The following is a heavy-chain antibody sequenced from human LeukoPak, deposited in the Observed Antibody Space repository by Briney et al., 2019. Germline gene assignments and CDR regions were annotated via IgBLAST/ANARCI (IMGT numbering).Heavy chain of an antibody. J-gene: IGHJ6*03. V-gene: IGHV4-34*01. Sequence: SETLSLTCAVYGGSFSRYYWSWIRQPPGKGLEWIGEINHSGSTNYNPSLKSRVTISVDTSKNQFSLKLSSVTAADTAVYYCARGLIGSGWYSYYYMDVWGKGTTVTVSS. D-gene: IGHD6-19*01. CDR3: ARGLIGSGWYSYYYMDV. CDR2: INHSGST. CDR1: GGSFSRYY.